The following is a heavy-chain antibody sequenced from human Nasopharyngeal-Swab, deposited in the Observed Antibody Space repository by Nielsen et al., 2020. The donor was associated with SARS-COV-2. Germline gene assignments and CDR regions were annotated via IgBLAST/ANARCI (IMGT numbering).Heavy chain of an antibody. J-gene: IGHJ4*02. D-gene: IGHD3-3*01. V-gene: IGHV4-39*01. CDR3: ARRDRYYDFWMD. Sequence: SETLSLTCTIPGDSISNNNYYWGWIRQPPGKGLEWIGMIYYSGTTYDNPSLKSRVTISVDTSESQFSLKLNSVTAADTAVYYCARRDRYYDFWMDWGQGTLVTVSS. CDR1: GDSISNNNYY. CDR2: IYYSGTT.